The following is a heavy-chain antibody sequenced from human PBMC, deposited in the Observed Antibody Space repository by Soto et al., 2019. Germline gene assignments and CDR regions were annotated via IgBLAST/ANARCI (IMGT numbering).Heavy chain of an antibody. D-gene: IGHD2-2*01. CDR2: INHIGRT. CDR1: GGSFSGYY. CDR3: ARGPRCINTSCSNDYYHFGLDV. J-gene: IGHJ6*02. V-gene: IGHV4-34*01. Sequence: PSETLSLTCAVNGGSFSGYYWSWIRQPPGKGLEWIGEINHIGRTNLNPSLTSRLSTSVDTSKNHFTLTLTSVTAADTAVYYCARGPRCINTSCSNDYYHFGLDVWGQGTTVT.